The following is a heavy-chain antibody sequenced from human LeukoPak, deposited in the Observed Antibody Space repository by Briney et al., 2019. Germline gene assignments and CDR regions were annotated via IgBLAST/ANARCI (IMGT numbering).Heavy chain of an antibody. D-gene: IGHD3-22*01. CDR1: GFSFSNHW. V-gene: IGHV3-74*01. CDR3: ARGPGSSGGAYVGDY. Sequence: GGSLRLSCAAFGFSFSNHWMHWVRHVPGKGLVWVSRIEGGGSSTSYADSVRGRFSISRDNAKSTLYLQMNSLRDEDTAVYFCARGPGSSGGAYVGDYWGHGTLVTVSS. J-gene: IGHJ4*01. CDR2: IEGGGSST.